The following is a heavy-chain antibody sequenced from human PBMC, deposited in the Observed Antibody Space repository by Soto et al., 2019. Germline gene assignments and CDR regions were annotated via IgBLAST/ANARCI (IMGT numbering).Heavy chain of an antibody. Sequence: GASVKVSCKASGGTFSSYAISWVRQAPGQGLEWMGGIIPIFGTANYAQKFQGRVTITADESTSTAYMELSSLRSEDTAVYYCAHDYSNYDWFDPWGQGTLVTVSS. CDR2: IIPIFGTA. CDR3: AHDYSNYDWFDP. CDR1: GGTFSSYA. D-gene: IGHD4-4*01. V-gene: IGHV1-69*13. J-gene: IGHJ5*02.